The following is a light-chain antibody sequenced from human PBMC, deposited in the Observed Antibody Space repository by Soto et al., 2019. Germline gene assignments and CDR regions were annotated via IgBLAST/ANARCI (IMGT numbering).Light chain of an antibody. CDR3: QQYGSSPRT. Sequence: EMVMTQSPVRLSVSPGGRATLSCRASQSVSSSYLAWSQQKPGQGPRLLIYGASSRATGFPDRFSGSGSGTDFTLTISRLEPEDFAVYYCQQYGSSPRTFGQGTKVDIK. CDR1: QSVSSSY. J-gene: IGKJ1*01. CDR2: GAS. V-gene: IGKV3-20*01.